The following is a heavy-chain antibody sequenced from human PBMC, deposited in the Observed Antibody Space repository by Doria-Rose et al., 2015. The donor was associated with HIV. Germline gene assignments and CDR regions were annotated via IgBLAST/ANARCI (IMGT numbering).Heavy chain of an antibody. D-gene: IGHD6-13*01. CDR1: GVSLSSPGMG. Sequence: QVTLKESGPVLVKPTETLTLTCTVSGVSLSSPGMGVSWIRQPPGKALEWLANIFSDDVRSYKTSLKSRLTISRGTSKSQVVLTMTDMDPVVTATYYCARIKSSRWYHKYYFDFWGQGTLVIVSA. V-gene: IGHV2-26*01. J-gene: IGHJ4*02. CDR2: IFSDDVR. CDR3: ARIKSSRWYHKYYFDF.